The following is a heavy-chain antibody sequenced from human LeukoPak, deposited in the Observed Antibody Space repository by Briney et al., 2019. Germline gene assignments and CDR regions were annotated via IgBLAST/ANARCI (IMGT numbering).Heavy chain of an antibody. D-gene: IGHD1-7*01. CDR1: GFTFSSYA. J-gene: IGHJ4*02. Sequence: PGGSLRLSCAASGFTFSSYAMNWVRQTPGRGLEWVSTISPSGDSTYHADSVKGRFTISRDNSKNTLYLQMNSLRAEDTAVYYCARAATGTYNFDYWGQGTLVTVSS. CDR2: ISPSGDST. CDR3: ARAATGTYNFDY. V-gene: IGHV3-23*01.